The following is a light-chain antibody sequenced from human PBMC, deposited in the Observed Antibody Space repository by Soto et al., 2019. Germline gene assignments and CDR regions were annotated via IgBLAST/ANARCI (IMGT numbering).Light chain of an antibody. CDR2: GAS. V-gene: IGKV3-20*01. J-gene: IGKJ5*01. CDR3: QQYGNSPFT. Sequence: EMLLAQVSGTPSLSPVERATPSFRASQSVSSYLVWYQQKPGQAPRLLIYGASSRATGIPDRFSGSGSGTDFTLTISSLEPEDFAVYYCQQYGNSPFTSGQATRLELK. CDR1: QSVSSY.